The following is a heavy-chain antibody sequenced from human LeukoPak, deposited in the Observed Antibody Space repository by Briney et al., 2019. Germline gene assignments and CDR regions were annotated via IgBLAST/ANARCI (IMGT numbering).Heavy chain of an antibody. CDR1: GFTFSSYW. J-gene: IGHJ4*02. Sequence: GGSLRLSCAASGFTFSSYWMSWVRQAPGKGLEWVANIKQDGSEKYYVDSVKGRFTISRDNAKNSLYLQMNSLRAEDTAVYYCARDTCSGGSCYFDYWGLGTLVTVSS. CDR2: IKQDGSEK. CDR3: ARDTCSGGSCYFDY. V-gene: IGHV3-7*01. D-gene: IGHD2-15*01.